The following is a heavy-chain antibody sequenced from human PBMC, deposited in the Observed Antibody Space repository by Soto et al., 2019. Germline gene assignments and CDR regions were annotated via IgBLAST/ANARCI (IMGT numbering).Heavy chain of an antibody. Sequence: QVQLVESGGGVVQPGRSLRLSCAASGLTFSSYAMHWVRQAPGKGLEWVAVISYDGSNKYYADSVKGRFTISRDNSKNTLYLQMNSLRAEDTAVYYCARVGWNYAAFDYWGQGTLVTVSS. CDR2: ISYDGSNK. D-gene: IGHD1-7*01. J-gene: IGHJ4*02. V-gene: IGHV3-30-3*01. CDR3: ARVGWNYAAFDY. CDR1: GLTFSSYA.